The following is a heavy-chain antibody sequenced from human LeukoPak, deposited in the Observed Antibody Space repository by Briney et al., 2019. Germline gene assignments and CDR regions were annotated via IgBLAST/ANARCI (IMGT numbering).Heavy chain of an antibody. D-gene: IGHD4-17*01. J-gene: IGHJ4*02. Sequence: GGSLRLSCAASGFTFSTYYMTWVRQAPGKGLEWVTNINQDGSEKYYVDSVKGRFTISRDNAKNSLYLQMNGLRVEDTAVYYCAGLGGTVTWDYWGQGTLVTVSS. V-gene: IGHV3-7*01. CDR2: INQDGSEK. CDR1: GFTFSTYY. CDR3: AGLGGTVTWDY.